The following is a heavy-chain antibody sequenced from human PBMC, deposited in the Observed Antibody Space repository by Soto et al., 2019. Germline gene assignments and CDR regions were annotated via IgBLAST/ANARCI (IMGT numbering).Heavy chain of an antibody. J-gene: IGHJ3*02. D-gene: IGHD6-13*01. CDR1: GFTFSSYS. V-gene: IGHV3-48*01. Sequence: EVQLVESGGGLVQPGGSLRLSCAASGFTFSSYSMNWVRQAPGKGLEWVSYISSSSGTIYYGDSVKGRFTISRDYPKNSLYLQMNSLRAEDTAVYYCVSGTSEDTFDIWGQGTMVTVSS. CDR2: ISSSSGTI. CDR3: VSGTSEDTFDI.